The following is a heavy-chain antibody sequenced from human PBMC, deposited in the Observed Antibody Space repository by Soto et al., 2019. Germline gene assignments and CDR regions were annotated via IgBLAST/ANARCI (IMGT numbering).Heavy chain of an antibody. CDR3: AREDDYRNY. J-gene: IGHJ4*02. V-gene: IGHV4-39*02. CDR1: GGSITSSIYY. Sequence: SETLSLTCTISGGSITSSIYYWGWIRQPPGKGLEWIGSIYYSGSTYYNPSLKSRVTISVDTSKNQFSLKLSSVTAADTAVYYCAREDDYRNYWGQGTLVTVSS. CDR2: IYYSGST. D-gene: IGHD4-4*01.